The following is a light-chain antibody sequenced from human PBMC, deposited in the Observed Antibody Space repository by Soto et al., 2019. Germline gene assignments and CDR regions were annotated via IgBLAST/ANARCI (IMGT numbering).Light chain of an antibody. CDR2: RNS. CDR1: SSNIVTNH. V-gene: IGLV1-47*01. J-gene: IGLJ3*02. CDR3: AAWDDSLSGWV. Sequence: SVLTQPPSASGTPGQRVTISCSGSSSNIVTNHVYWYQHLPGTAPKLLIYRNSLRPSGVPDRFSGSKSGTSASLAISGIRSEDEADYYCAAWDDSLSGWVFGGGTKLTVL.